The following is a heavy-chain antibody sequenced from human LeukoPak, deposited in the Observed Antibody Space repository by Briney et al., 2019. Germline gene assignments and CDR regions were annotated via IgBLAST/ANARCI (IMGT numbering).Heavy chain of an antibody. V-gene: IGHV3-30*18. D-gene: IGHD5-24*01. CDR2: IPYDGSNK. Sequence: PGGSLRLSCAASGFAFSSYGLHWVGRAPGKGLVWVVVIPYDGSNKYYADSVKGRFTISRDNSKNTLYLQMNSLRAEDTAVYYCAKDFFGYNSYYYGMDVWGQGTMVTVSS. CDR1: GFAFSSYG. J-gene: IGHJ6*02. CDR3: AKDFFGYNSYYYGMDV.